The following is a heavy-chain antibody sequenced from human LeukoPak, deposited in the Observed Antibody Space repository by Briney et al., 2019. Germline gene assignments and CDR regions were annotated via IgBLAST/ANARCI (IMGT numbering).Heavy chain of an antibody. CDR1: GGSISSYY. Sequence: SETLSLTCTVSGGSISSYYWSWIRQPAGKGLEWIGRIYTSGSTYYNPSLKSRVTISVDTSKNQFSLKLSSVTAADTAVYYCARLGREMRFFGLDYWGQGTLVTVSS. CDR3: ARLGREMRFFGLDY. CDR2: IYTSGST. D-gene: IGHD3-10*01. V-gene: IGHV4-4*07. J-gene: IGHJ4*02.